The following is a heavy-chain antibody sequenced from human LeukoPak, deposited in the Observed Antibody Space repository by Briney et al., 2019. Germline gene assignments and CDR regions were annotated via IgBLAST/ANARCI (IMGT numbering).Heavy chain of an antibody. CDR2: MNPNSGNT. CDR1: GYTFTSYD. D-gene: IGHD3-10*01. V-gene: IGHV1-8*01. J-gene: IGHJ1*01. CDR3: ARVGIMVRGVWVRQKYFQH. Sequence: ASVKVSCKASGYTFTSYDINWVRQATGQGLEWMGWMNPNSGNTGYAQKFQGRVTMTRNTSISTAYMELSSLRSEDTAVYYCARVGIMVRGVWVRQKYFQHWGQGTLVTVSS.